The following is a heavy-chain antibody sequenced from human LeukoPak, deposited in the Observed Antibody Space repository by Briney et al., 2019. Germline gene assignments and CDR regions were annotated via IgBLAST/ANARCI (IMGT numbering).Heavy chain of an antibody. J-gene: IGHJ3*02. CDR1: GFTFSNYN. D-gene: IGHD1-26*01. Sequence: GGSLRLSCAGSGFTFSNYNMNWVRQAPRKGLEWVSYISSSGSTIYYADSVKGRFTISRDNAKDSLYLQMNSLRAEDTAVYYCARREWELLENNDAFDIWGQGTMVTVSS. V-gene: IGHV3-48*04. CDR2: ISSSGSTI. CDR3: ARREWELLENNDAFDI.